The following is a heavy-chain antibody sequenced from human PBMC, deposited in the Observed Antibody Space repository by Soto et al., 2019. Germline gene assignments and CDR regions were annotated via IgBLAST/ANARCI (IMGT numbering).Heavy chain of an antibody. CDR1: GYTFTSYD. V-gene: IGHV1-8*01. J-gene: IGHJ4*02. CDR2: MNPNRGNT. Sequence: ASVKVSCKASGYTFTSYDINWVRQATGQGLEWMGWMNPNRGNTGYAQKFQGRVTMTRNTSISTAYMELSSLRSEDTAVYYCASGKEQQLVQHFDYWGQGTLVTVSS. CDR3: ASGKEQQLVQHFDY. D-gene: IGHD6-13*01.